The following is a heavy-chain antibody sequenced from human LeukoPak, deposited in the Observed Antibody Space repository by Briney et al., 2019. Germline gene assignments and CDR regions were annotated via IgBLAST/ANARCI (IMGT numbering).Heavy chain of an antibody. D-gene: IGHD3-22*01. J-gene: IGHJ3*02. Sequence: SETLSLTCTVSGYSISSGFYWGWIRQPPGKGLEWIGSMYHSGTTYYNPSLKSRVTISVDTSKKQFSLKLNSVTAADTAVYYCARANYYDSSGYSRGAFDIWGQGTMVTVSS. CDR2: MYHSGTT. V-gene: IGHV4-38-2*02. CDR3: ARANYYDSSGYSRGAFDI. CDR1: GYSISSGFY.